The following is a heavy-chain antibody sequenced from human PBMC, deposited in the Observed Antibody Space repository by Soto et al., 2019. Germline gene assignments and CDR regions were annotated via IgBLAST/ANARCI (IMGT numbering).Heavy chain of an antibody. V-gene: IGHV4-30-4*01. J-gene: IGHJ5*02. CDR3: ARVYVGVDYSNDWFDP. D-gene: IGHD4-4*01. CDR2: IYYSGST. CDR1: GGSISSGDYY. Sequence: TLSLTCTVSGGSISSGDYYWSWIRQPPGKGLEWIGYIYYSGSTYYNPSLKSRVTISVDTSKNQFSLKLSSVTAADTAVYYCARVYVGVDYSNDWFDPWGQGTLVTVS.